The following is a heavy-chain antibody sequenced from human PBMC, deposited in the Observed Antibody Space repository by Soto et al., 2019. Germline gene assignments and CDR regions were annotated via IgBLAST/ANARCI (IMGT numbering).Heavy chain of an antibody. CDR1: GFTFSDYY. D-gene: IGHD6-13*01. J-gene: IGHJ1*01. CDR2: ISGSGTYT. CDR3: ASLPQQLVDF. Sequence: GGSLRLSCAASGFTFSDYYMSWIRTAPGKGLEWVSYISGSGTYTNYADSVKGRFTISRDNAKNSLYLQMNSLTAEDAAVYYCASLPQQLVDFWGQGTLVTVSS. V-gene: IGHV3-11*06.